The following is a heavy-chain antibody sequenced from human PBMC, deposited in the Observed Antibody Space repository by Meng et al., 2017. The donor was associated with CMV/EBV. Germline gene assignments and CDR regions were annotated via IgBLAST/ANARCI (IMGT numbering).Heavy chain of an antibody. V-gene: IGHV3-48*03. CDR2: INRGDSVI. CDR1: TFTLSNHD. D-gene: IGHD3-3*01. J-gene: IGHJ6*02. CDR3: TKDQGISGYSMDV. Sequence: GESLKISCSSSTFTLSNHDMNRVRQAPGKGLEWLSHINRGDSVIAYADSVRGRFTISRDIAKNSLYLQMNSLRVEDTALYYCTKDQGISGYSMDVWGQGTTVTVSS.